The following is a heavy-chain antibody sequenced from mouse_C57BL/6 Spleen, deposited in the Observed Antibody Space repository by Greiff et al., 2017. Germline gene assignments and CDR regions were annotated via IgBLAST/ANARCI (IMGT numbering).Heavy chain of an antibody. CDR1: GFNIKDDY. Sequence: VQLKESGAELVRPGASVKLSCTASGFNIKDDYMHWVKQRPEQGLEWIGWIDPENGDPEYASKFQGKATITADTSSNTAYLQLSSLTSEDTAVYYCTLYYSNYWYFDVWGTGTTVTVSS. J-gene: IGHJ1*03. V-gene: IGHV14-4*01. D-gene: IGHD2-5*01. CDR2: IDPENGDP. CDR3: TLYYSNYWYFDV.